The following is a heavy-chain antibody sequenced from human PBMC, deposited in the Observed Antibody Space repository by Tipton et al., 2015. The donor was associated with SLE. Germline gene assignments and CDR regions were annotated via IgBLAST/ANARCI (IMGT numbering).Heavy chain of an antibody. J-gene: IGHJ2*01. CDR3: ARKGELLRGWYFDL. Sequence: TLSLTCAVYGGSFSGYYWSWIRQPPGKGLEWSGEINHSGSTNYNPSLKSRVTISVDTSKNQFSLKLSSVTAADTAVYYCARKGELLRGWYFDLWGRGTLVTVSS. CDR2: INHSGST. V-gene: IGHV4-34*01. D-gene: IGHD1-26*01. CDR1: GGSFSGYY.